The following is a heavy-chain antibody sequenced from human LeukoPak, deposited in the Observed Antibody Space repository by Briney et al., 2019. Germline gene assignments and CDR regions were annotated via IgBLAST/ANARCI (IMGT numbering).Heavy chain of an antibody. J-gene: IGHJ4*02. V-gene: IGHV3-23*01. D-gene: IGHD7-27*01. CDR1: GFTFSSYS. CDR2: ISGSGGST. Sequence: GGSLRLSCAASGFTFSSYSMNWVRQAPGKGLEWVSTISGSGGSTYYADSVKGRFTISRDNSKKMVYLQMNSLRAEDTAVYYCARDRHWGSFDYWGQGTLVTVSS. CDR3: ARDRHWGSFDY.